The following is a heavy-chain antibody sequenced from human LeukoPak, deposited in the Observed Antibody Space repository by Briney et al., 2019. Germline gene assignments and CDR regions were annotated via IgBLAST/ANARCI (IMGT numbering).Heavy chain of an antibody. D-gene: IGHD3-22*01. CDR3: ATVSDYYDSSPLGY. Sequence: GASVKVSCKASGYTFTSYDINWVRQATGQGLEWMGWMNPNSGNTGYAQKFQGRVTITRNTSISTAYMELSSLRSEDTAMYYCATVSDYYDSSPLGYWGQGTLVTVSS. J-gene: IGHJ4*02. V-gene: IGHV1-8*03. CDR1: GYTFTSYD. CDR2: MNPNSGNT.